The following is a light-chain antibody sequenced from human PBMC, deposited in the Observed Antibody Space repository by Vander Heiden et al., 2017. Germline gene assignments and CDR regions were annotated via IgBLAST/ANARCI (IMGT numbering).Light chain of an antibody. J-gene: IGLJ2*01. V-gene: IGLV1-44*01. CDR1: RNNIGSYA. CDR3: AAWDDNLSGVL. CDR2: KTN. Sequence: QSVLTQPPSASGNPGQTVTISCYGSRNNIGSYAVNRYQQDPGTAPRRLIFKTNQRPSGVPDRFFGSKSGASASLAISGLQSGDEATYYCAAWDDNLSGVLFGGGTKMSVL.